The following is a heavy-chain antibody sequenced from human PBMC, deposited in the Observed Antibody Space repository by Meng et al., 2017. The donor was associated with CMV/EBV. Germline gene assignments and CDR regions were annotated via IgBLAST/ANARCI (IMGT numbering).Heavy chain of an antibody. Sequence: GESLKISCAASRFTFSSYEMNWVRQAPGKGLEWVSYISSSGSTIYYADSVKGRFTISSDNAKNSLYLQMNSLRAEDTAVYYCARGTYDFWSGYYMGLDYWGQGTLVTVSS. D-gene: IGHD3-3*01. CDR2: ISSSGSTI. J-gene: IGHJ4*02. V-gene: IGHV3-48*03. CDR1: RFTFSSYE. CDR3: ARGTYDFWSGYYMGLDY.